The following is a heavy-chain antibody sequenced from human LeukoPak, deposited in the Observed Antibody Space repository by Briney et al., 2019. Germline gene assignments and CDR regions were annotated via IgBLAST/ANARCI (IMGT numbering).Heavy chain of an antibody. CDR3: ARDRAIAVAGNFDY. J-gene: IGHJ4*02. Sequence: GRSLRLSCAASGSTFSSYGMHWVRQAPGKGLEWVAVISYDGSNKYYADSVKGRFTISRDNSKNTLYLQMNSLRAEDTAVYYCARDRAIAVAGNFDYWGQGTLVTVSS. CDR1: GSTFSSYG. D-gene: IGHD6-19*01. V-gene: IGHV3-30*19. CDR2: ISYDGSNK.